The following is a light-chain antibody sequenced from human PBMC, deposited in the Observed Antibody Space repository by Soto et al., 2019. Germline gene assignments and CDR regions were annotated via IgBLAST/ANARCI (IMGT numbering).Light chain of an antibody. V-gene: IGKV3-11*01. CDR3: QQRNVWPPIT. CDR1: QSIHTC. J-gene: IGKJ5*01. CDR2: DST. Sequence: VFTQSPATLSLSPGERATLSCRARQSIHTCLAWYQQKPGQPPRLVVYDSTLRANGVTDRFGGSTSGTEFTLTINALAPEDFAVYSCQQRNVWPPITFGQGTRLEIK.